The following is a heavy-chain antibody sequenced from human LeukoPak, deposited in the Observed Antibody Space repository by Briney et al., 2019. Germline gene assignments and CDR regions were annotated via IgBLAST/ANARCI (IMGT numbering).Heavy chain of an antibody. D-gene: IGHD5-18*01. V-gene: IGHV3-11*04. J-gene: IGHJ4*02. Sequence: PGGSLRLSCEASGFTFSDPYMSWIRQAPGKGLECLSYISGSGTDINYADSVRGRFTISRDNAKNLLYLQMNDLRVEDTAVYYCARTARHLDYWGQGTLVTVSS. CDR1: GFTFSDPY. CDR2: ISGSGTDI. CDR3: ARTARHLDY.